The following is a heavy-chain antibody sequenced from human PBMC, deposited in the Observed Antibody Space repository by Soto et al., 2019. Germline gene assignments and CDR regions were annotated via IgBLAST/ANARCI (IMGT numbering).Heavy chain of an antibody. J-gene: IGHJ4*02. D-gene: IGHD3-22*01. CDR3: AGVDSSGGGGY. Sequence: QLQLQESGPGLVKPSETLSLTCTVSGGSISSSSYYWGWIRQPPGKGLEWIGSIYYSGSTYYNPSLKSRVTISVDTSKNQFSLKLSSVTAADTAVYYCAGVDSSGGGGYWGQGTLVTVSS. CDR1: GGSISSSSYY. V-gene: IGHV4-39*01. CDR2: IYYSGST.